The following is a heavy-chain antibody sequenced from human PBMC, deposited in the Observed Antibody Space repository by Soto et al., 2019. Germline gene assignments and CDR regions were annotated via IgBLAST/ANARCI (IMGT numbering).Heavy chain of an antibody. J-gene: IGHJ4*02. CDR1: GFTFSNYA. Sequence: HPGGSLRLSCAASGFTFSNYAINWVRQSPGKGLEWVSVISGSAGSTYYADSVKGRFTITRDNSKNTLYLQMNSLRADDTAVYYCAKAGGAAGTVDYFDYWGQGTLVTVSS. V-gene: IGHV3-23*01. D-gene: IGHD6-13*01. CDR3: AKAGGAAGTVDYFDY. CDR2: ISGSAGST.